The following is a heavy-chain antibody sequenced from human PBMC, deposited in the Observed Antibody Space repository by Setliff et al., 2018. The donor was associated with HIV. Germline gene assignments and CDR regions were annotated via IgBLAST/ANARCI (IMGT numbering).Heavy chain of an antibody. V-gene: IGHV4-34*01. D-gene: IGHD5-18*01. CDR1: NGSFSGYY. CDR3: AAWGPRYSYAPYFFDS. Sequence: PSEILSLTCAVYNGSFSGYYWTWIRQPPGKGLEWIGEINDSGSTNYSPSLKSRVTISVDASRNQFSLRLSSVTAADTAVYYCAAWGPRYSYAPYFFDSWGQGTLVTVSS. CDR2: INDSGST. J-gene: IGHJ4*02.